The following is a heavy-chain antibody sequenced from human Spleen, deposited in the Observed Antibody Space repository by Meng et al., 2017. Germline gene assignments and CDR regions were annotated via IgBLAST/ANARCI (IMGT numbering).Heavy chain of an antibody. CDR3: AHRRSPSQCFDY. V-gene: IGHV2-5*02. CDR2: IYWDDDK. D-gene: IGHD6-6*01. J-gene: IGHJ4*02. Sequence: QITLKESGPTLVKPTQPLTLTCTFSGFSPSTSGVGVGWIRQPPGKALEWLALIYWDDDKRFSPSLKSRLTVTKDTSKNQVVLTMTNMDPVDTATYYCAHRRSPSQCFDYWGQGTLVTVSS. CDR1: GFSPSTSGVG.